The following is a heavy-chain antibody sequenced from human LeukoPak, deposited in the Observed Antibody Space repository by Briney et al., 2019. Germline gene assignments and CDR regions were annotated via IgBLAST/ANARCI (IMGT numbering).Heavy chain of an antibody. Sequence: GGSLRLSCAASGFTFSSYAMHWVRQAPGKGLEWVAVISYDGSNKYYADSVKGRFTISRDNAKNSLYLQMNSLRAEDTALYYCAKDISWELLSPFDYWGQGTLVTVSS. J-gene: IGHJ4*02. CDR1: GFTFSSYA. D-gene: IGHD1-26*01. V-gene: IGHV3-30-3*01. CDR2: ISYDGSNK. CDR3: AKDISWELLSPFDY.